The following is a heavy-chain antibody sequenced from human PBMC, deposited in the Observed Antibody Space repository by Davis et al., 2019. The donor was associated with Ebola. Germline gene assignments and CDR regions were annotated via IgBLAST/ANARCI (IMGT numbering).Heavy chain of an antibody. D-gene: IGHD1-7*01. CDR2: ISSSSSYI. CDR1: GFTFSSYS. J-gene: IGHJ5*02. Sequence: GESLKISCAASGFTFSSYSMNWVRQAPGKGLEWVSSISSSSSYIYYADSVKGRFTVSRDNAKNSLDLQMNSLSAEDTAVYHCAREGNLKGFDPWGQGALVTVSS. CDR3: AREGNLKGFDP. V-gene: IGHV3-21*01.